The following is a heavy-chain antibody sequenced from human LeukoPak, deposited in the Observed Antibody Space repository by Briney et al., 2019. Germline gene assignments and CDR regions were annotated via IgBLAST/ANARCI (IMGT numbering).Heavy chain of an antibody. CDR2: IYYSGSA. V-gene: IGHV4-39*07. D-gene: IGHD6-13*01. J-gene: IGHJ4*02. CDR1: GGSISSSSYY. Sequence: PSETLSLTCTVSGGSISSSSYYWGWIRQPPGKGLEWIGSIYYSGSAYYNPSLRSRVTISLDTSKNQFSLKLSSVTAADTAVYYCATTGIAAAGTGLDYWGQGTLVTVSS. CDR3: ATTGIAAAGTGLDY.